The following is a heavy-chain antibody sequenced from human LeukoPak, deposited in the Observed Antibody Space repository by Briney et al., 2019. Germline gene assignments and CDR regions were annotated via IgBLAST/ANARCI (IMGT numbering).Heavy chain of an antibody. CDR3: ARGRRWLYFDY. J-gene: IGHJ4*02. CDR1: GYTFTNYW. CDR2: VYPGDSDT. V-gene: IGHV5-51*01. Sequence: PGDSLKISCKGSGYTFTNYWIGWVRQMPGKGLEWMGIVYPGDSDTRYSPSFQGQVTISADKSISTAYLQWSSLKASDTAMYYCARGRRWLYFDYWGQGTLVTVSS. D-gene: IGHD5-24*01.